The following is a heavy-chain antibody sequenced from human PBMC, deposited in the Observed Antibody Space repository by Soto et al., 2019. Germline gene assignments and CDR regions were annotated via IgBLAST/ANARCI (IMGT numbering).Heavy chain of an antibody. CDR1: GFTFSSYS. Sequence: RGGSLRLSCAASGFTFSSYSMNWVRQAPGKGLEWVSSISSSSSYIYYADSVKGRFTISRDNAKNSLYLQMNSLRAEDTAVYYCARDRVEYSSQARDYWGQGTLVTSPQ. D-gene: IGHD6-6*01. V-gene: IGHV3-21*01. CDR2: ISSSSSYI. J-gene: IGHJ4*02. CDR3: ARDRVEYSSQARDY.